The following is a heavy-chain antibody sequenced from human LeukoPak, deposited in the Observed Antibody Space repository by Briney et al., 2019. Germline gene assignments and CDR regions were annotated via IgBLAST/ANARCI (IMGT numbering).Heavy chain of an antibody. Sequence: GASVKVSCKASGYTFTSYDINWVRQATGQGLEWMGWMNPNSGNTGYAQKFQGRVTMTRNTSISTAYMELSSLRSEDTAVYYCARKSITIFGVVIIGDYFDYWGQGALVTVSS. CDR3: ARKSITIFGVVIIGDYFDY. D-gene: IGHD3-3*01. CDR2: MNPNSGNT. CDR1: GYTFTSYD. V-gene: IGHV1-8*01. J-gene: IGHJ4*02.